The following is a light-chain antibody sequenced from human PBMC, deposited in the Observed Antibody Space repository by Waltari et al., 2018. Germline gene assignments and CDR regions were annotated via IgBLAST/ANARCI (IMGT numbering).Light chain of an antibody. CDR1: ALAAPD. J-gene: IGLJ1*01. Sequence: SYELTQPPSVSVSPGPTARITCSGPALAAPDGHWYQKRPGQAPVLVIYKDMERPSGIPERFSGSRSGKTVTLTISGVQAEDAADYYCQSADSSGIYVFGSGTQVTVL. CDR3: QSADSSGIYV. CDR2: KDM. V-gene: IGLV3-25*03.